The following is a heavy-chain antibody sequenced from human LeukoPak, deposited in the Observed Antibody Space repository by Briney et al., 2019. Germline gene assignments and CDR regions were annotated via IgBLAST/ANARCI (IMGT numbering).Heavy chain of an antibody. V-gene: IGHV3-74*01. J-gene: IGHJ4*02. CDR1: GFTFSSYW. D-gene: IGHD6-13*01. CDR3: ARGPRYSSSLYYFDY. Sequence: PGGSLRLSCAASGFTFSSYWMHWVRHAPGKGLVWVSRINSDGSSTSYADSVKGRFTISRDNAKNTLYLQMNSLRAEDTAVYYCARGPRYSSSLYYFDYWGQGTLVTGSS. CDR2: INSDGSST.